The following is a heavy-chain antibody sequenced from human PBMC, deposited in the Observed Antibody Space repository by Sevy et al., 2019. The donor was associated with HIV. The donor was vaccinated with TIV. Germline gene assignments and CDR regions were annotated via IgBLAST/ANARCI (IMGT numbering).Heavy chain of an antibody. CDR3: AKDLDIVAVAAAIRLSY. CDR2: LSGTGGST. J-gene: IGHJ4*02. V-gene: IGHV3-23*01. CDR1: GFTFRNYA. D-gene: IGHD2-2*01. Sequence: GGSLRLSSAASGFTFRNYAMSWVRQAPGKGLEWVSALSGTGGSTYYADSVKGRFTISRDNSKNTLYLQMNSLRVEDTAVYYCAKDLDIVAVAAAIRLSYWGQGTLVTVSS.